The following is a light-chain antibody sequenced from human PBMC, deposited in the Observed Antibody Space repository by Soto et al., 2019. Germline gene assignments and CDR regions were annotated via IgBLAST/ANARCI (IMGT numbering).Light chain of an antibody. V-gene: IGKV1-5*03. CDR3: QQSYSNPIT. CDR1: ESISTW. J-gene: IGKJ5*01. Sequence: DIQMTQSPSSLAASVGDRVTITCGASESISTWLAWYQQKPGKAPKLLIYGASSLESGVPPRFSGDGSGTDFTLTISSLQPEDFATYYCQQSYSNPITFGQGTRLEIK. CDR2: GAS.